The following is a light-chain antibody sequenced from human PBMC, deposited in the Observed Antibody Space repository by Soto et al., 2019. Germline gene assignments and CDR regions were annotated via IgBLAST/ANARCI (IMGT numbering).Light chain of an antibody. CDR1: SGDVGGYNY. Sequence: QSVLTQPPSASGSPGQSVTISCTGTSGDVGGYNYVSWYQQHPGKAPKLMIYEVSKRPSGVPDRFSGSKSGNTASLTVSGLQAEDEAYYYCSSYAGSNNFVFGTGTKLTVL. J-gene: IGLJ1*01. V-gene: IGLV2-8*01. CDR3: SSYAGSNNFV. CDR2: EVS.